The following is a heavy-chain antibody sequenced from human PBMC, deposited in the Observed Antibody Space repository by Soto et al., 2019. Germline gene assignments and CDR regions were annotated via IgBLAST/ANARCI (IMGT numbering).Heavy chain of an antibody. CDR2: IYHSGST. CDR1: GGSISSYY. V-gene: IGHV4-59*01. CDR3: AHRRGYCSGGSCYSIWFDP. D-gene: IGHD2-15*01. Sequence: SETLSFTCTVSGGSISSYYWTWIRQPPGKGLEWIGYIYHSGSTYYSPSLKSRLTITKDTSKNQVVLTMTNMDPVDTATYYCAHRRGYCSGGSCYSIWFDPWGQGTLVTVSS. J-gene: IGHJ5*02.